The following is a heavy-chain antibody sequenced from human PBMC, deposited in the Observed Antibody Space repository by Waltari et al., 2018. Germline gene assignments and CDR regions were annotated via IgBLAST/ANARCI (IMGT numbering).Heavy chain of an antibody. V-gene: IGHV1-8*01. J-gene: IGHJ4*02. Sequence: QVQLVQSGAEVKKPGASVKVSCKASGYTFTSYDINWVRQATGQGLEWMGWMNPNSGNPGYAQKFQGRVTMTRNTSISTAYMELSRLRSEDTAVYYCARRMVPAAKRTRYYFDYWGQGTLVTVSS. CDR2: MNPNSGNP. CDR3: ARRMVPAAKRTRYYFDY. D-gene: IGHD2-2*01. CDR1: GYTFTSYD.